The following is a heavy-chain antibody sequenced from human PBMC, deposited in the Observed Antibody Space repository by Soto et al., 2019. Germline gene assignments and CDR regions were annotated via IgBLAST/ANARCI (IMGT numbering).Heavy chain of an antibody. CDR3: ARDSPPVDY. CDR1: GYTFSNYG. Sequence: QVQLVQSGAEVKKPGASVKFSCKASGYTFSNYGISWVRQAPGQGLEWMGWISAYSGNTKYAQQLQGRVTMTTDTSTSTAYMELRSLRADDTAVYYCARDSPPVDYWGQGTLVTVSS. J-gene: IGHJ4*02. CDR2: ISAYSGNT. V-gene: IGHV1-18*01.